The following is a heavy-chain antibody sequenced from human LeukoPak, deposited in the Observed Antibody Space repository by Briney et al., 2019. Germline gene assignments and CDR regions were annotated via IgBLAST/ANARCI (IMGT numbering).Heavy chain of an antibody. CDR1: GFTFTTYA. V-gene: IGHV3-23*01. CDR2: ISGGGDKA. Sequence: PGGSLRLSYAASGFTFTTYAINWVRQAPGKGLEWVSGISGGGDKAYYADSVNGRFTISRDNSENTVSLQMSSLRAEDTALYYCAKDLALAGTGGGFDVWGQGTRVAVSS. CDR3: AKDLALAGTGGGFDV. D-gene: IGHD6-19*01. J-gene: IGHJ3*01.